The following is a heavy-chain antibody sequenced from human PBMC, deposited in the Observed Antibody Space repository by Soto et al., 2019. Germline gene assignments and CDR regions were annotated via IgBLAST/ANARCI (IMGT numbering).Heavy chain of an antibody. Sequence: GGSLRLSCAASGFTFSSYSMNWVRQAPGKGLEWVSPISSSSSYIYYADSVKGRFTISRDNAKNSLYLQMNSLRAEDTAVYYCARDLLGAFDIWGQGTMVTVSS. D-gene: IGHD7-27*01. CDR3: ARDLLGAFDI. CDR2: ISSSSSYI. CDR1: GFTFSSYS. V-gene: IGHV3-21*04. J-gene: IGHJ3*02.